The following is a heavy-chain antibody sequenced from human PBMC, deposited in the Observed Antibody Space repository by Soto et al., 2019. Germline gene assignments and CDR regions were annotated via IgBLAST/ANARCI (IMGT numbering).Heavy chain of an antibody. CDR2: IWYDGSNK. CDR3: ARGGRWLQFGAFDI. J-gene: IGHJ3*02. Sequence: QVQLVESGGGVVQPGRSLRLSCAASGFTFSSYGMHWVRQAPGKGLEWVAVIWYDGSNKYYADSVKGRFTISRDNSKHTLYLQMNSLRDEDPAVYYCARGGRWLQFGAFDIWGQGTIVTVSS. CDR1: GFTFSSYG. V-gene: IGHV3-33*01. D-gene: IGHD5-12*01.